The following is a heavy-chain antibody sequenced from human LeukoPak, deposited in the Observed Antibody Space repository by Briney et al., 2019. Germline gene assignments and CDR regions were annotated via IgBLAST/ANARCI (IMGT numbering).Heavy chain of an antibody. V-gene: IGHV4-4*02. Sequence: SGTLSLTCAVSGGSISSSNWWSWVRQPPGKGLEWIGEIYHSGSTNYNPSLKSRVTIPVDTSKNQFSLKLSSVTAADTAVYYCARGRVIAARLGFRRYYFDYWGQGTLVTVSS. CDR3: ARGRVIAARLGFRRYYFDY. D-gene: IGHD6-6*01. CDR2: IYHSGST. CDR1: GGSISSSNW. J-gene: IGHJ4*02.